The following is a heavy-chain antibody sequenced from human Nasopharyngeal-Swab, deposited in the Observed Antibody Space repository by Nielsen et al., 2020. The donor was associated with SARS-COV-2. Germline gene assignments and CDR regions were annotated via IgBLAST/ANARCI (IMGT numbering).Heavy chain of an antibody. Sequence: SETLSLTCAVYGGSFSGYYWSWIRQPPGKGLEWIGEIHHSGSTDYNPSLKSRVTISVDTSKKQFSLKLSSVTAADTAVFYCARGPVRYDFWSGYYCGFDYWGQGTLVTVSS. CDR3: ARGPVRYDFWSGYYCGFDY. J-gene: IGHJ4*02. CDR2: IHHSGST. D-gene: IGHD3-3*01. V-gene: IGHV4-34*01. CDR1: GGSFSGYY.